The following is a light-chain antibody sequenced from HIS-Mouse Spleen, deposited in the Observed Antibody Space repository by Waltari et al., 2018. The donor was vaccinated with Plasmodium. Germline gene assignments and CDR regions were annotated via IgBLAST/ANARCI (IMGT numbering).Light chain of an antibody. CDR1: QSISSN. CDR3: QQYNNWPPWT. Sequence: EIVMTQSPATLSVSPGERATLSCRASQSISSNLACYQQKPGQAPRLLIYGASTRATGIPARFSGSGSGTEFTLTISSMQSEYFAVYYCQQYNNWPPWTFGQGTKVEIK. J-gene: IGKJ1*01. CDR2: GAS. V-gene: IGKV3-15*01.